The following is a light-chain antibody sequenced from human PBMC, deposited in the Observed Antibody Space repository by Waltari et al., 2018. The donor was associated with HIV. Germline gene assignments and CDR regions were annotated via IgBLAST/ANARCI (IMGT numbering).Light chain of an antibody. Sequence: QSALTQPRSVSGSPGQSVTISCTGISSDLGRYNYVSCYQQDPGKAPKLMLFDVNKRPSGVPARFSGSKSGNTASLTISGLQAEDEADYYCCSNAGSHVVFGGGTKVTVL. CDR3: CSNAGSHVV. J-gene: IGLJ2*01. CDR1: SSDLGRYNY. CDR2: DVN. V-gene: IGLV2-11*01.